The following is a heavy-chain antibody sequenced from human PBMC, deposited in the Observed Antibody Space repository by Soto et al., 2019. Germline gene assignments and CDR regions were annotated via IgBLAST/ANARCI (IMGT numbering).Heavy chain of an antibody. Sequence: GGSLRLSCAASGFTFSSYEMNWVRQAPGKGLEWVSYISSSGSTIYYADSVKGRFTISRDNAKNSLYQQMNSLRAEDTAVYYCAGVSRPAPAVEPSFDYWGQGTLVTVSS. CDR1: GFTFSSYE. D-gene: IGHD1-1*01. CDR3: AGVSRPAPAVEPSFDY. J-gene: IGHJ4*02. V-gene: IGHV3-48*03. CDR2: ISSSGSTI.